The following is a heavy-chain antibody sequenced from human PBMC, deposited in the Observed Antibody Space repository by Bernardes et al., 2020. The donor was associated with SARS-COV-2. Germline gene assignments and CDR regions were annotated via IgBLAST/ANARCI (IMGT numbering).Heavy chain of an antibody. Sequence: GGSLTLSCAASGFSFSDFWAHWVSQAPGKGLDWVSRMNEDGRVIDYADSVKGRFTIYRDSAKNTLYLQMNSLRVEDTAVYYCTKDLFGPYDSWGQGILVSVSS. CDR3: TKDLFGPYDS. J-gene: IGHJ4*02. CDR1: GFSFSDFW. V-gene: IGHV3-74*01. CDR2: MNEDGRVI. D-gene: IGHD3-3*01.